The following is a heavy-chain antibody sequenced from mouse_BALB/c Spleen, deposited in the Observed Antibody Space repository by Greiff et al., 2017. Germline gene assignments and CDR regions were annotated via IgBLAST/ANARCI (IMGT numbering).Heavy chain of an antibody. CDR2: ILPGSGST. D-gene: IGHD4-1*01. V-gene: IGHV1-9*01. CDR1: GYTFSSYW. CDR3: ARSWDVRTLAY. Sequence: VQLQQSGAELMKPGASVKISCKATGYTFSSYWIEWVKQRPGHGLEWIGEILPGSGSTNYNEKFKGKATFTADTSSNTAYMQLSSLTSEDSAVYYCARSWDVRTLAYWGQGTLVTVSA. J-gene: IGHJ3*01.